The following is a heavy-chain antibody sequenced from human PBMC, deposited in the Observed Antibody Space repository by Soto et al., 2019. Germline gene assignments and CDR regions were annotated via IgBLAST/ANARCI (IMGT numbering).Heavy chain of an antibody. CDR1: GGSISSGDYY. V-gene: IGHV4-30-4*01. D-gene: IGHD1-7*01. Sequence: PSETLSLTCTVSGGSISSGDYYWSWIRQPPGKGLEWIGYIYYSGSTYYNPSLKSRVTISVDTSKNQFSLKLSSVTAADTAVYYCARTLKLGGFDTWGQGTLVTVSS. CDR3: ARTLKLGGFDT. J-gene: IGHJ5*02. CDR2: IYYSGST.